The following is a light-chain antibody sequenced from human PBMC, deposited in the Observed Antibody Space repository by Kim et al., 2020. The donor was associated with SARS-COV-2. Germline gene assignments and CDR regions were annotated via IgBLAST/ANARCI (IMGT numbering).Light chain of an antibody. CDR3: VAWDDSLSGVV. CDR2: RNN. CDR1: RSNIGSNY. J-gene: IGLJ2*01. V-gene: IGLV1-47*01. Sequence: QSVLTQPPSASGTPGQRVPISCSGSRSNIGSNYVYWYQHLPGTAPKLLIYRNNQRPSGVPDRFSGSKSGTSASLAISGLRSEDEADYYCVAWDDSLSGVVFGGGTQLTVL.